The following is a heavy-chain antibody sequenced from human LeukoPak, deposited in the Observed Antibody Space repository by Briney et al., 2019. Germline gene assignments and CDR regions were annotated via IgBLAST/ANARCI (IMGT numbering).Heavy chain of an antibody. Sequence: PGGSLRLFCAATGLTFSSYGMTWVRQAPGKGLEWVSANSGSGGSTYYADSVKGRFTISRDNSKNTLYLQMNSLRAEDTAVYCCAKVGGTYCGGDCFRPEHFDYWGQGTLVTVSS. CDR2: NSGSGGST. CDR3: AKVGGTYCGGDCFRPEHFDY. CDR1: GLTFSSYG. J-gene: IGHJ4*02. V-gene: IGHV3-23*01. D-gene: IGHD2-21*02.